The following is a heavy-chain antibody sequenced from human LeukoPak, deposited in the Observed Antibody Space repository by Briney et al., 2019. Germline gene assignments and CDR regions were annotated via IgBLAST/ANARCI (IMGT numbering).Heavy chain of an antibody. V-gene: IGHV3-21*01. CDR2: ISSSSSYI. D-gene: IGHD3-9*01. J-gene: IGHJ6*03. CDR3: ASEVFDILTGYYIDV. CDR1: GFTFTSYS. Sequence: PGGSLRLSCASSGFTFTSYSMNWVRQAPGKGLKWVSSISSSSSYIYYADSVKGRFTIPRANAKNSLYLQMHSLRAEDTAVYYCASEVFDILTGYYIDVWGKGTTVTLSS.